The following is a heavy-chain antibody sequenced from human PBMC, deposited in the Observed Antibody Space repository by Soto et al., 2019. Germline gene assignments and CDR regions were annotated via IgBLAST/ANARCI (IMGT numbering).Heavy chain of an antibody. Sequence: QVQLVQSGAEVKKPGSSVKVSCKASGGTFSSYAISWVRQAPGQGLEWMGGIIPIFGTANYAQKLQGRVTITADESTSTDYMELSSLRSEDTAVYYGAGHVPAAGYYYGMDVWGQGTTVTVSS. D-gene: IGHD2-2*01. CDR1: GGTFSSYA. V-gene: IGHV1-69*12. J-gene: IGHJ6*02. CDR3: AGHVPAAGYYYGMDV. CDR2: IIPIFGTA.